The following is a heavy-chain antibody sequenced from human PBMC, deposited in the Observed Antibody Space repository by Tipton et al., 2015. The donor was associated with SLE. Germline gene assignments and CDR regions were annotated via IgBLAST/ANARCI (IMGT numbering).Heavy chain of an antibody. CDR1: GFTFSSYE. V-gene: IGHV3-48*03. Sequence: SLRLSCAASGFTFSSYEMNWVRQAPGKGLEWVSYISSSGSTIYYADSVKGRFTISRDNAKNSLYLQMNSLRAEDTAVYYCARDQGLASAALTYWGRGTLVTVSS. D-gene: IGHD6-13*01. CDR2: ISSSGSTI. CDR3: ARDQGLASAALTY. J-gene: IGHJ4*02.